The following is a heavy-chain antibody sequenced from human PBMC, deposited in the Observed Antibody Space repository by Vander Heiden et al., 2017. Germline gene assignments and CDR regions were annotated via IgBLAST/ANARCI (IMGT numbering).Heavy chain of an antibody. D-gene: IGHD2-15*01. CDR1: GFNFGTYW. CDR3: ARDSPRGANYFDQ. CDR2: IKEDGSEK. J-gene: IGHJ1*01. Sequence: EVQLVDSGGGLVQPGGSLRLSCAASGFNFGTYWMSWVRQAPGKGPEWVANIKEDGSEKNYVDSVKGRFTIFRDNTKNSLDLQMNSLRAEDTAVYYCARDSPRGANYFDQWSQGTLVIVSS. V-gene: IGHV3-7*03.